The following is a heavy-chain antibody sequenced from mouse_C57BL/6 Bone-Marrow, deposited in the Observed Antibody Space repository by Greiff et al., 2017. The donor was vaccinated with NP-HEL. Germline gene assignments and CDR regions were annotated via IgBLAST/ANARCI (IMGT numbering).Heavy chain of an antibody. CDR3: AREEDGNYFDY. CDR1: GYTFTNYW. Sequence: QVQLQQSGAELVRPGTSVKMSCKASGYTFTNYWIGWAKQRPGHGLEWIGDIYPGGGYTNYIEKFTGKATLTADKSSSTAYMQFSSLTSEDAAIYYCAREEDGNYFDYWGQGTTLTVSA. V-gene: IGHV1-63*01. D-gene: IGHD2-1*01. J-gene: IGHJ2*01. CDR2: IYPGGGYT.